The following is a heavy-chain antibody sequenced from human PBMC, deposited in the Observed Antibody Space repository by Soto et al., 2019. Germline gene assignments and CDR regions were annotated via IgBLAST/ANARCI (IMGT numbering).Heavy chain of an antibody. D-gene: IGHD2-2*01. V-gene: IGHV4-34*01. Sequence: SETLSLTCAVYGGSFSGYYWSWIRQPPGKGLEWIGEINHSGSTNYNPSLKSRVTISVDTSKNQFSLKLSSVTAADTAVYYCARGYCSSTSCLSAEYFQHWGQGTLVT. J-gene: IGHJ1*01. CDR1: GGSFSGYY. CDR3: ARGYCSSTSCLSAEYFQH. CDR2: INHSGST.